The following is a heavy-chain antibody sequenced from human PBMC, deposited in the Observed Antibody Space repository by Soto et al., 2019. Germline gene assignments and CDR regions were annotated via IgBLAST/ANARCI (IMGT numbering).Heavy chain of an antibody. CDR2: ISGSGGST. CDR3: AKDRHYYYDSSGYPDY. D-gene: IGHD3-22*01. CDR1: GFTFSSYA. J-gene: IGHJ4*02. Sequence: GGSLRLPCAASGFTFSSYAMGRFRQAPGKGLEWVSAISGSGGSTYYAESVKGRFTISRDNSKNTLYLQMNSLGAEVTAVYFCAKDRHYYYDSSGYPDYWGQGTLVTVSS. V-gene: IGHV3-23*01.